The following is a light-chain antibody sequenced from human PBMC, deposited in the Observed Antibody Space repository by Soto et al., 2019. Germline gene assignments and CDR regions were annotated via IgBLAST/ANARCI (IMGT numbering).Light chain of an antibody. J-gene: IGKJ2*01. CDR1: QSVSGNY. Sequence: EIVLTQSPGTLSLSPGERATLSCTASQSVSGNYLAWYQQKPGQAPRLLFYGASSRATDIPDSFRASGSGTDFTLTISRLEPEDVAVYYCQQYGSSFTFGQGTKLEIK. CDR3: QQYGSSFT. V-gene: IGKV3-20*01. CDR2: GAS.